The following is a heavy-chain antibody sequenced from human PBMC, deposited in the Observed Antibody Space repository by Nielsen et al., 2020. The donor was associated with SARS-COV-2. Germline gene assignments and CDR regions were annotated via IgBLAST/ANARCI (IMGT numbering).Heavy chain of an antibody. J-gene: IGHJ6*02. Sequence: ASVKVSCKASGYTFTSYAMNWVRQAPGQGLEWMGWINTNTGNPTYAQGFTGRFVFSLDTSVSTAYLQISSLKAEDTAVYYCARDGDLGTIDYYYYYYGMDVWGQGTTATVSS. CDR1: GYTFTSYA. CDR3: ARDGDLGTIDYYYYYYGMDV. CDR2: INTNTGNP. V-gene: IGHV7-4-1*02. D-gene: IGHD1-1*01.